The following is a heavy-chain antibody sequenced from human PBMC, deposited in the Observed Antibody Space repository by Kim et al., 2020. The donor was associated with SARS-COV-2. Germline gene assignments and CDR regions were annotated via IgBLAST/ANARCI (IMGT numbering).Heavy chain of an antibody. CDR3: AKDGGSAAMPGAFDI. J-gene: IGHJ3*02. D-gene: IGHD2-2*01. CDR1: GFTFSSYG. Sequence: GGSLRLSCAASGFTFSSYGMHWVRQAPGKGLEWVAVISYDGSNKYYADSVKGRFTISRDNSKNTLYLQMNSLRAEDTAVYYCAKDGGSAAMPGAFDIWGQGTMVTVSS. V-gene: IGHV3-30*18. CDR2: ISYDGSNK.